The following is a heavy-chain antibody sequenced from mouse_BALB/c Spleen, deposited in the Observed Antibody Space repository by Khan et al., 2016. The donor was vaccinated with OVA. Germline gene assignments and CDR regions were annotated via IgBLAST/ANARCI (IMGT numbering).Heavy chain of an antibody. CDR3: ARNYDYDEGLAY. J-gene: IGHJ3*01. CDR2: IWSGGST. Sequence: VELVESGPGLVQPSQSLSITCTVSGFSLTSYGVHWVRQSPGKGLEWLGVIWSGGSTDYNAAFISRLSISKDNSKSQVFFKMNSLQANDTAIYYCARNYDYDEGLAYWGQGNLVTVSA. D-gene: IGHD2-4*01. CDR1: GFSLTSYG. V-gene: IGHV2-2*02.